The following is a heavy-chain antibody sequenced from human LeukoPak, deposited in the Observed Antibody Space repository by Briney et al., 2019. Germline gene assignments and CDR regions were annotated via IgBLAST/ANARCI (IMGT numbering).Heavy chain of an antibody. CDR1: GGTFSTYA. D-gene: IGHD2-15*01. CDR2: IVPILGTA. J-gene: IGHJ4*02. CDR3: ARGPPVWEDCSGGSCYLFDY. Sequence: SVKVSCKASGGTFSTYAISWVRQAPGQGLEWVGRIVPILGTANYAQNFQGRVTITADKSTSTAYMELSSLRSEDTAVYYCARGPPVWEDCSGGSCYLFDYWGQGTLVTVSS. V-gene: IGHV1-69*04.